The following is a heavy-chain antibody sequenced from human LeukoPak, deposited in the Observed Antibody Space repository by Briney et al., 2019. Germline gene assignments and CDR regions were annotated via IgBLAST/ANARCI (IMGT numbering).Heavy chain of an antibody. D-gene: IGHD3-10*02. J-gene: IGHJ6*04. CDR3: AELGITMIGGV. CDR1: GFTFSSYW. Sequence: GGSLRLSCEASGFTFSSYWMHWVRQIPGKGLMWVSAISGSGGSTYYADSVKGRFTISRDNSKNTLYLQMNSLRAEDTAVYYCAELGITMIGGVWGKGTTVTISS. CDR2: ISGSGGST. V-gene: IGHV3-23*01.